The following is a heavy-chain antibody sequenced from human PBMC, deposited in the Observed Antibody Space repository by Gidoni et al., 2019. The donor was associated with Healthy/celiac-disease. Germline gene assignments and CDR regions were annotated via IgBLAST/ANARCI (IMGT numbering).Heavy chain of an antibody. J-gene: IGHJ1*01. Sequence: EVQLVESGGGLVKPGGSLRLSCAASGFTFSSYSMNWVRQAPGRGLEGFSSISSSSSYIYYADSVKGRFTISRDNAKNSLYLQMNSLRAEDTAVYYCARDPAYCGGDCYSGTAEYFQHWGQGTLVTVSS. CDR3: ARDPAYCGGDCYSGTAEYFQH. CDR1: GFTFSSYS. D-gene: IGHD2-21*02. CDR2: ISSSSSYI. V-gene: IGHV3-21*01.